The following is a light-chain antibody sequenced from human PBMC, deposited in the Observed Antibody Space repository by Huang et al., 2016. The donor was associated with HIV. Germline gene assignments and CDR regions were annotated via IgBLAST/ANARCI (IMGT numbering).Light chain of an antibody. CDR2: GTS. CDR1: QSVDSGY. V-gene: IGKV3-20*01. Sequence: VLTQSPGSVSVSLGDRVTVSCRASQSVDSGYLAWYQQKAGQSPRLLVYGTSSRASGIPSRVSGSGSGTEFTLTISRLEPEDFGVYYCHQYGSSKATFGQGTKVDI. CDR3: HQYGSSKAT. J-gene: IGKJ1*01.